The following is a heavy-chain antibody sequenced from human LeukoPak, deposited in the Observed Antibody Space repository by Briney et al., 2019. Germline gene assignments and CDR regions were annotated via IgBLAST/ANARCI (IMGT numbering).Heavy chain of an antibody. CDR1: AYSFTTFW. CDR3: ATSSGNNPFDY. CDR2: ITPSDSYT. V-gene: IGHV5-10-1*01. J-gene: IGHJ4*02. Sequence: GESLQISCKASAYSFTTFWISWVRQMPGKGLEWMGRITPSDSYTNYSPFFRGHVTISADKSITTAYLPWSSLRASDTAMYYCATSSGNNPFDYWGQGTLVTVSS. D-gene: IGHD1-14*01.